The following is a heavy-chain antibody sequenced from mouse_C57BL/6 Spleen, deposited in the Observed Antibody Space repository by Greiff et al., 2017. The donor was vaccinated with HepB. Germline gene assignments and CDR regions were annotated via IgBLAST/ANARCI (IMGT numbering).Heavy chain of an antibody. Sequence: QVQLKESGAELVRPGASVTLSCKASGYTFTDYEMNWVKQTPVHGLEWIGAIDPETGGTAYNQKFKGKAILTADKSSSTAYMELISLTSEDSAVYYCTRWGTTVVATNYAMDYWGQGTSVTGSS. CDR3: TRWGTTVVATNYAMDY. CDR2: IDPETGGT. J-gene: IGHJ4*01. CDR1: GYTFTDYE. D-gene: IGHD1-1*01. V-gene: IGHV1-15*01.